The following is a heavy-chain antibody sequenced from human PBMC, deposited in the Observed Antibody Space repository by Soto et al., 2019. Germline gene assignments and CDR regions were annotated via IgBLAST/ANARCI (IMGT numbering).Heavy chain of an antibody. Sequence: GGSLRLSCAASGFTFSSYDMHWVRQATGKGLEWVSAIGTAGDPYYPGSVKGRFTISRENAKNTLYLQLNTLRADDTAVYDCAKDKPGTTSFDYWGQGTLVTVPQ. CDR2: IGTAGDP. CDR3: AKDKPGTTSFDY. CDR1: GFTFSSYD. J-gene: IGHJ4*02. V-gene: IGHV3-13*05. D-gene: IGHD1-1*01.